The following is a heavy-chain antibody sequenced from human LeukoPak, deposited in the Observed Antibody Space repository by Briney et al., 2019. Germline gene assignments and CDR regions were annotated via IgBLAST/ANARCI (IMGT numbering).Heavy chain of an antibody. CDR2: IIPILGIA. J-gene: IGHJ3*02. V-gene: IGHV1-69*02. CDR3: AVTAYYYDSSGYPDAFDI. CDR1: GYTFTGYY. Sequence: GASVKVSCKASGYTFTGYYMHWVRQAPGQGLEWMGRIIPILGIANYAQKFQGRVTITADKSTSTAYMELSSLRSEDTAVYYCAVTAYYYDSSGYPDAFDIWGQGTMVTVSS. D-gene: IGHD3-22*01.